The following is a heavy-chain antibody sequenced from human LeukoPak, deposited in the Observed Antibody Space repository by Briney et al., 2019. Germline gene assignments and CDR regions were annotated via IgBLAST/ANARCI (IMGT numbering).Heavy chain of an antibody. CDR1: GDSVSSNSAA. Sequence: SQTLSLTCAISGDSVSSNSAAWNWIRQSPSRGLEWLGRTYYRSKWYNDYAVSVKSRITINPDTSKNQFSLQLNSVTPEDTAVYYCARDGYYYDSSGYCPFGYWGQGTLVTVSS. CDR2: TYYRSKWYN. CDR3: ARDGYYYDSSGYCPFGY. D-gene: IGHD3-22*01. V-gene: IGHV6-1*01. J-gene: IGHJ4*02.